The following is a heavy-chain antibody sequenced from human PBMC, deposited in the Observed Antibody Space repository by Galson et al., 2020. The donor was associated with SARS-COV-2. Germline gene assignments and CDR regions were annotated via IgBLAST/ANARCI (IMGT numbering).Heavy chain of an antibody. CDR3: ATNLIAARILYYYGMDV. CDR1: GYTLTELS. J-gene: IGHJ6*02. CDR2: FDPEDGET. D-gene: IGHD6-6*01. V-gene: IGHV1-24*01. Sequence: ASVKVSCKVSGYTLTELSMHWVRQAPGKGLEWMGGFDPEDGETIYAQKFQGRVTMTEDTSTDTAYMELSSPRSEDTAVYYCATNLIAARILYYYGMDVWGQGTTVTVSS.